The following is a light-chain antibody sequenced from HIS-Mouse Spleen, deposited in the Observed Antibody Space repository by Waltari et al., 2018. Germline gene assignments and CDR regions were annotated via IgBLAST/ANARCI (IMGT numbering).Light chain of an antibody. CDR3: YSTDSSGNHRV. J-gene: IGLJ2*01. V-gene: IGLV3-10*01. CDR1: ALPKKY. Sequence: SYELTQPPSVSVSPGQTARNPRSGDALPKKYSDWYQQKSGQAPVLVIYEDSKRPSGIPERFSGSSSGTMATLTISGAQVEDEADYYCYSTDSSGNHRVFGGGTKLTVL. CDR2: EDS.